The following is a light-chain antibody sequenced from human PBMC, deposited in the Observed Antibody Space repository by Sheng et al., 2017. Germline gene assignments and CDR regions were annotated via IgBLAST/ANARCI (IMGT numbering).Light chain of an antibody. CDR1: SSDVGSYNF. J-gene: IGLJ2*01. CDR3: CSYAGSNTWV. Sequence: QSALTQPASVSGSPGQSITISCTGTSSDVGSYNFVSWYQQHPGKAPKVMIYEGTKRPSGVSNRFSGSKSGNTASLTISGLHAEDEADYYCCSYAGSNTWVFGGGTKLTIL. V-gene: IGLV2-23*01. CDR2: EGT.